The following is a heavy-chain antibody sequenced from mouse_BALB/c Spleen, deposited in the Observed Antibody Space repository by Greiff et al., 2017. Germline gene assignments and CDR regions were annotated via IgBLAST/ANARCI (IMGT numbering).Heavy chain of an antibody. D-gene: IGHD3-3*01. CDR3: ARGDWYAMDY. Sequence: VKLMESGPGLVAPSQSLSITCTVSGFSLTSYGVHWVRQPPGKGLEWLGVIWAGGSTNYNSALMSRLSISKDNSKSQVFLKMNSLQTDDTAMYYCARGDWYAMDYWGQGTSVTVSS. CDR2: IWAGGST. J-gene: IGHJ4*01. CDR1: GFSLTSYG. V-gene: IGHV2-9*02.